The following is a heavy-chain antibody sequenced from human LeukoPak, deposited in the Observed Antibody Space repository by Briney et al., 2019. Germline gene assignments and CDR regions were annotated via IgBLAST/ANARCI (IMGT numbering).Heavy chain of an antibody. Sequence: ASVKVSCKASGYTFTGYYMHWVRQAPGQGLEWMGWINPNSGGTEYAQKFQGRVTMTRDTSISTAYMELSRLRSDDTAVYYCARSYGDYDLAEYFQHWGQGTLVTVSS. J-gene: IGHJ1*01. CDR2: INPNSGGT. CDR1: GYTFTGYY. CDR3: ARSYGDYDLAEYFQH. D-gene: IGHD4-17*01. V-gene: IGHV1-2*02.